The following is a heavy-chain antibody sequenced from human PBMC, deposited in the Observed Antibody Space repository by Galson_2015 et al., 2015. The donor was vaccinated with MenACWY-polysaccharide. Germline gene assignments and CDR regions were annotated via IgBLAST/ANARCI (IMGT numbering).Heavy chain of an antibody. D-gene: IGHD5-12*01. Sequence: SETLSLSCTVSRGSIYSYYWTWIRQPAGKGLEWLGRISTSGSTTYNPSLESRVTMLIDTSTNQFSLRLTSATAADTALYFCARVEYNGYESHLKYWGPGILVAVSS. CDR1: RGSIYSYY. CDR2: ISTSGST. J-gene: IGHJ4*02. CDR3: ARVEYNGYESHLKY. V-gene: IGHV4-4*07.